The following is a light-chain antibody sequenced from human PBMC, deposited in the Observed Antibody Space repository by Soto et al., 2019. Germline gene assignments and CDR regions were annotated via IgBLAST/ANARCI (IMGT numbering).Light chain of an antibody. CDR3: QQYYSTPGT. CDR1: QSVLYSSNNKNY. J-gene: IGKJ1*01. V-gene: IGKV4-1*01. CDR2: WAS. Sequence: DIVMTHSPDSLAVSLGERATINCKSSQSVLYSSNNKNYLAWYQQKPGQPPKLLIYWASTRESGVPDRFSGSGSGTDFTLTISILQAEDVAVYYCQQYYSTPGTFGQGTKVEIK.